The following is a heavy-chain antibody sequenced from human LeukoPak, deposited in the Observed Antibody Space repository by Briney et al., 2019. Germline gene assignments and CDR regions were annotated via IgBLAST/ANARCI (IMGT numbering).Heavy chain of an antibody. CDR1: GGSISSGGYY. J-gene: IGHJ4*02. D-gene: IGHD6-6*01. V-gene: IGHV4-31*03. CDR3: ARESGIAARIIDY. CDR2: IYYSGTT. Sequence: SETLSLTCTVSGGSISSGGYYWSWIRQHPGGGLEWIGYIYYSGTTYSNPSLKSRVTISVDPSKSQFSLKLSSVTAADTAVYYCARESGIAARIIDYWGQGTLVTVSS.